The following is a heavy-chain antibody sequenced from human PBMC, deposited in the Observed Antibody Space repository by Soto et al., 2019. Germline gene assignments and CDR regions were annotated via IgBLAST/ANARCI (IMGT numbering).Heavy chain of an antibody. J-gene: IGHJ6*04. CDR2: IYYSGST. D-gene: IGHD3-10*01. CDR3: ARHEVVVHNMVRIVTNYNGMAL. V-gene: IGHV4-59*08. Sequence: SRILQNPGKGLEWIGYIYYSGSTNYNPSLKSRVTISVDTSKNQFSLKLSSVTAADTAVYYCARHEVVVHNMVRIVTNYNGMALWRKRTTVTGSS.